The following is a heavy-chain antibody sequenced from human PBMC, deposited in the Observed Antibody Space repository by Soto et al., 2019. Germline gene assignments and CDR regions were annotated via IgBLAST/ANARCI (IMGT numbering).Heavy chain of an antibody. D-gene: IGHD2-8*02. CDR2: LKSRRDGGTS. CDR3: TTDGGVSAYPLSWA. CDR1: GITFTNAW. J-gene: IGHJ5*02. V-gene: IGHV3-15*01. Sequence: EVQLVESGGGLVKPGGSLRLSCAASGITFTNAWMGWVRQAPGKGLEWIGRLKSRRDGGTSDYAAPVKGRFSISKDESKNTLYLQMSSLKTEDTAVYHCTTDGGVSAYPLSWAWGQGTLVTVSA.